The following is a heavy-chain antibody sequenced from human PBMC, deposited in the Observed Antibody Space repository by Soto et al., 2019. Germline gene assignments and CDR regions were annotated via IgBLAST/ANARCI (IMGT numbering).Heavy chain of an antibody. V-gene: IGHV3-73*02. CDR1: GFTFSASG. Sequence: EVQLVESGGGLVQPGESLKLSCAASGFTFSASGMHWVRQASGKGLEWVGRIRSKANNYGTVYAASVKGRFTISRDDSKNTAYLQMNSLKTEDTAVYYCTSTPAVAGTLAWGQGTLVTVSS. CDR3: TSTPAVAGTLA. D-gene: IGHD6-19*01. CDR2: IRSKANNYGT. J-gene: IGHJ4*02.